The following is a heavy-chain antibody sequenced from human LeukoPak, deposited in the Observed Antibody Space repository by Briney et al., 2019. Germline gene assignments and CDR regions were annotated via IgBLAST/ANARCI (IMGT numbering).Heavy chain of an antibody. CDR3: ATPERYYYDSSGLGREPFDY. CDR2: IIPIFGTA. CDR1: GGTFSSYA. D-gene: IGHD3-22*01. V-gene: IGHV1-69*06. J-gene: IGHJ4*02. Sequence: SVKVSCKASGGTFSSYAISWVRQAPGQGLEWMGGIIPIFGTANYAQKFQGRVTITADKSTSTAYMELSSLRSEDTAVYYCATPERYYYDSSGLGREPFDYWGQGTLVTVSS.